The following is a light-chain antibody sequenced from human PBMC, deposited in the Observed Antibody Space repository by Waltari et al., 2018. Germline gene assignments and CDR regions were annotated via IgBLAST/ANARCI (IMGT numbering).Light chain of an antibody. CDR3: CSYAGSSTFVV. J-gene: IGLJ2*01. Sequence: QSALTQPASVSGSPGQSITISCTGTSSDVGSYNLVSWYQQHPGKAPKLMIYAGSKRPSGVSHRFSGSKSGNTASLTISGLQAEDEADYYCCSYAGSSTFVVFGGGTKLTVL. V-gene: IGLV2-23*03. CDR2: AGS. CDR1: SSDVGSYNL.